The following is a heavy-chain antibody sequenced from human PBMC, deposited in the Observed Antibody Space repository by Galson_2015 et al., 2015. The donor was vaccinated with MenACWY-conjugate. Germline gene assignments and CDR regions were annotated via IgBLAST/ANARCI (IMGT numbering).Heavy chain of an antibody. Sequence: SLRLFCAASGLIVSNNYMRWVRQAPGKGLEWVSVIYSGGSTYYADSVKGRVTISRDNAKNTVYLQMNSLKTEDTAVYYCIAEVRSGGSCSSRICWNWGQGILVTVSS. D-gene: IGHD2-15*01. V-gene: IGHV3-53*01. CDR1: GLIVSNNY. CDR2: IYSGGST. CDR3: IAEVRSGGSCSSRICWN. J-gene: IGHJ4*02.